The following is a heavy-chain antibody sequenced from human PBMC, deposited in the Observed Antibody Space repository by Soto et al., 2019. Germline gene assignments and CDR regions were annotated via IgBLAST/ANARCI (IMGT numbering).Heavy chain of an antibody. D-gene: IGHD6-19*01. CDR1: GFTFSDYA. CDR3: EKGGRQWLVTSDFNY. Sequence: VQLVESGGGVVQPGRSLRLSCAASGFTFSDYAMHWVRQAPGKGLEWVAVVSHDGRNTHYADSVKGRFTISRDSSKNTVALEMTSLRAEDTAVYYCEKGGRQWLVTSDFNYWGQGALVTVSS. J-gene: IGHJ4*02. V-gene: IGHV3-30*18. CDR2: VSHDGRNT.